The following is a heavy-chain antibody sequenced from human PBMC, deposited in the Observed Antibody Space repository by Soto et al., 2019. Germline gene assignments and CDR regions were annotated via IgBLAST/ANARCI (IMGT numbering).Heavy chain of an antibody. CDR1: GGTFVICA. V-gene: IGHV1-69*13. D-gene: IGHD3-9*01. CDR2: IIPIFGTA. J-gene: IGHJ4*02. CDR3: ARELRYFDWLGPSFDY. Sequence: SVKVSCRGSGGTFVICAISLVLQAPVQGLEWMGGIIPIFGTANYAQKFQGRVTITADESTSTAYMELSSLRSEDTAVYYCARELRYFDWLGPSFDYWGQGTLVTVSS.